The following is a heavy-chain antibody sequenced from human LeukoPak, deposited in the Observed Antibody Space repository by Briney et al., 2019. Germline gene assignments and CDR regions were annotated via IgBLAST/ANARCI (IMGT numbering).Heavy chain of an antibody. D-gene: IGHD6-19*01. V-gene: IGHV3-23*01. J-gene: IGHJ4*02. CDR1: GCTISCYA. CDR2: YSGGCGST. CDR3: ASQWLSLHVDY. Sequence: GGPLILSCAASGCTISCYAMSGLRQARGEVVEWVTAYSGGCGSTYSAAFVRGRITISRDYSRTTLYLQMNSRRAEDTAVYYCASQWLSLHVDYWGEGILVTVSS.